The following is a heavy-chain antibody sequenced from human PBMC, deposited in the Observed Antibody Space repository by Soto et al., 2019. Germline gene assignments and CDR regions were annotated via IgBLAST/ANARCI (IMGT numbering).Heavy chain of an antibody. CDR2: ISAYDGKT. CDR3: ARDPHVFSTSHWFDP. CDR1: GYTFNTYG. V-gene: IGHV1-18*01. J-gene: IGHJ5*02. Sequence: ASVKVSCKTSGYTFNTYGINWVRQAPGQRLDLMGWISAYDGKTTYAEKFQGRVTMPTDTSTSTAYRELRCLRYDETAIYYCARDPHVFSTSHWFDPWG.